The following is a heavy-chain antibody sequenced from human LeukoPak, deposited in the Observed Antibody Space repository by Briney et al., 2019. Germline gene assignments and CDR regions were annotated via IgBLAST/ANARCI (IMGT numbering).Heavy chain of an antibody. J-gene: IGHJ5*02. D-gene: IGHD6-13*01. V-gene: IGHV3-21*01. CDR2: ISSSGSYI. CDR1: GFTFSSYS. CDR3: ALSSGSWDWFDP. Sequence: GGSLRLSCAASGFTFSSYSMNWVRQAPGKGLEWVSSISSSGSYICYADLLKGRFIISRDNAKNSLYLQMNSLRAEDTAVYYCALSSGSWDWFDPWGQGTLVTVSS.